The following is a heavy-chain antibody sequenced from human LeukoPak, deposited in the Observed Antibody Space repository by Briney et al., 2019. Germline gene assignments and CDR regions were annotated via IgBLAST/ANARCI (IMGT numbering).Heavy chain of an antibody. CDR2: IWYDGSNK. J-gene: IGHJ4*02. CDR3: ARDGVRTGEIDF. Sequence: SVKVSCKASGYTFTSSGMHWVRQAPGKGLEWVAVIWYDGSNKYYADSVKGRFTISRDKSKNTLYLQMNSLRAEDTAVYYCARDGVRTGEIDFWGQGTLVTVSS. D-gene: IGHD7-27*01. V-gene: IGHV3-33*01. CDR1: GYTFTSSG.